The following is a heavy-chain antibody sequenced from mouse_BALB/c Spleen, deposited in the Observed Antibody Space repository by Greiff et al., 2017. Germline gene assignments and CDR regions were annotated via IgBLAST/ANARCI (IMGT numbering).Heavy chain of an antibody. CDR3: AKLGEFAY. Sequence: EVNLVESGGGLVQPGGSRKLSCAASGFTFSSFGMHWVRQAPEKGLEWVAYISSGSSTIYYADTVKGRFTISRDNPKNTLFLQMTSLRSEDTAMYYCAKLGEFAYWGQGTLVTVSA. CDR2: ISSGSSTI. D-gene: IGHD4-1*01. J-gene: IGHJ3*01. CDR1: GFTFSSFG. V-gene: IGHV5-17*02.